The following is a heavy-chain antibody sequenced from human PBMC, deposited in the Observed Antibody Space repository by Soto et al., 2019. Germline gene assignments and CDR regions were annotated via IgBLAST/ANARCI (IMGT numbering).Heavy chain of an antibody. Sequence: GPTLVNPTQTLTLTCTFSGFSLSTSGVGVGWIRQPPGKALEWLALIYWDDDKRYSPSLKSRLTITKDTSKNQVVLTMTNMDPADTATYYCARGRTEFAYWGQGTLVTVSS. D-gene: IGHD3-16*01. J-gene: IGHJ4*02. CDR3: ARGRTEFAY. V-gene: IGHV2-5*02. CDR2: IYWDDDK. CDR1: GFSLSTSGVG.